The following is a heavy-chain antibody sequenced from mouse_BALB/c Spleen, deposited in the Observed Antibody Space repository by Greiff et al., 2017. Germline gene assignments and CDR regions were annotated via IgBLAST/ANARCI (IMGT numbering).Heavy chain of an antibody. CDR3: ARKKEYYSYFDY. CDR2: ISYSGST. V-gene: IGHV3-2*02. Sequence: EVQRVESGPGLVKPSQSLSLTCTVTGYSITSDYAWNWIRQFPGNKLEWMGYISYSGSTSYNPSLKSRISITRDTSKNQFFLQLNSVTTEDTATYYCARKKEYYSYFDYWGQGTTLTVSS. D-gene: IGHD1-1*01. CDR1: GYSITSDYA. J-gene: IGHJ2*01.